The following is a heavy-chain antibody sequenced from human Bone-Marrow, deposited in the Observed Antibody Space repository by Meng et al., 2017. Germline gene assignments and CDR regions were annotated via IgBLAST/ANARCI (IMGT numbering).Heavy chain of an antibody. V-gene: IGHV4-31*03. Sequence: QVQLQESGPGLVKPSQTLSLTCTVSGGSISSGGYYWSWIRQHPGKGLEWIGYIYYSGSTYYNPSLKSRVTISVDTSKNQFSLKLSSVTAADTAVYYCARGYCSTTNCNWFDPWGKGTLVTVSS. CDR2: IYYSGST. CDR3: ARGYCSTTNCNWFDP. J-gene: IGHJ5*02. CDR1: GGSISSGGYY. D-gene: IGHD2-2*01.